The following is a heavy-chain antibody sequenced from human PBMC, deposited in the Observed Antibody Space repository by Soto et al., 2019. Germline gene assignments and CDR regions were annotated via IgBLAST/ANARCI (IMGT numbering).Heavy chain of an antibody. CDR1: GGSITSHY. CDR2: MYYSGRT. CDR3: ARGVLLAPDV. D-gene: IGHD1-26*01. Sequence: QVQLQESGPGLVKPSETLSLTCSVSGGSITSHYWTWVRQPPGKGLEWIGYMYYSGRTNYNPSLKSRVPGSIDPSKNPFSLQMRSITAAATAVYYCARGVLLAPDVWGQGTTVTVSS. V-gene: IGHV4-59*08. J-gene: IGHJ6*02.